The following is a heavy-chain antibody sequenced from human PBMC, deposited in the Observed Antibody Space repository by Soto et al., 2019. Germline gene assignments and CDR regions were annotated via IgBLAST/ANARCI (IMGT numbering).Heavy chain of an antibody. CDR2: IIPIFGTA. CDR1: GGTFSSYA. Sequence: QVQLVQSGAEVQKPGSSVKVSCKASGGTFSSYAISWVRQAPGQGLEWMGGIIPIFGTANYAQKFQGRVTITADESTSTAYMELSSLRSEDTAVYYCARDPIYYYGSGSYYQYFDYWGQGTLVTVSS. V-gene: IGHV1-69*01. D-gene: IGHD3-10*01. CDR3: ARDPIYYYGSGSYYQYFDY. J-gene: IGHJ4*02.